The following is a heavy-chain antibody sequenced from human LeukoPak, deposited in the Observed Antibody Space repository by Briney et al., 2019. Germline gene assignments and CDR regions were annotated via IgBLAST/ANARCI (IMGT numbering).Heavy chain of an antibody. Sequence: SETLSLTCAVSGGSISSYYWSWIRQPPGKGLEWIGYIYYSGSTNYNPSLKSRVTISVDTSKNQFSLKLSSVTAADTAVYYCASSVEGASWGGSNWFDPWGQGTLVTVSS. CDR3: ASSVEGASWGGSNWFDP. J-gene: IGHJ5*02. CDR1: GGSISSYY. CDR2: IYYSGST. D-gene: IGHD2-2*01. V-gene: IGHV4-59*08.